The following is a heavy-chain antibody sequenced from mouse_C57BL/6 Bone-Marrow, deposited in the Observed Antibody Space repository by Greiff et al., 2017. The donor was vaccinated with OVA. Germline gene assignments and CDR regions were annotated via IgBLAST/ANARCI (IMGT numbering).Heavy chain of an antibody. D-gene: IGHD1-1*01. J-gene: IGHJ1*03. CDR2: IDPETGGT. V-gene: IGHV1-15*01. Sequence: QVQLKQSGAELVRPGASVTLSCKASGYTFTDYEMHWVKQTPVHGLEWIGAIDPETGGTAYNQKFKGKAILTADKSSSTAYMELRSLTSEDSAVYYCTRCKYGSPWYFDVWGTGTTVTVSS. CDR1: GYTFTDYE. CDR3: TRCKYGSPWYFDV.